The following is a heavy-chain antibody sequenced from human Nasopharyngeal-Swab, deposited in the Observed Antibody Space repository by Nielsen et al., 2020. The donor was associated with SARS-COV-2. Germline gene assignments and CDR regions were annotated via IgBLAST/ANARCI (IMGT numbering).Heavy chain of an antibody. CDR3: ARGRGVAARRDYYYYGMDV. Sequence: WSRQSPGKGLEWVGYIYYSGSTNYNPSLKSRVTISVDTSKNQFSLKLSSVTAADTAVYYCARGRGVAARRDYYYYGMDVWGQGTTVTVSS. CDR2: IYYSGST. J-gene: IGHJ6*02. V-gene: IGHV4-59*01. D-gene: IGHD6-6*01.